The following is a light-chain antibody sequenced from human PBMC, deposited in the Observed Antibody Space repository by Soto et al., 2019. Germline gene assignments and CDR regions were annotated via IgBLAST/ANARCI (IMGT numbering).Light chain of an antibody. CDR1: QSVSSSY. Sequence: IVLTQSPGTLSLSPGERATLSCRASQSVSSSYLALYQQKPGQAPRLLIYGASSRATGIPDRFSGSGSGTDFAHTISRLEPEDFAVFYWQQYGRVPRSTFGEETR. CDR3: QQYGRVPRST. J-gene: IGKJ5*01. V-gene: IGKV3-20*01. CDR2: GAS.